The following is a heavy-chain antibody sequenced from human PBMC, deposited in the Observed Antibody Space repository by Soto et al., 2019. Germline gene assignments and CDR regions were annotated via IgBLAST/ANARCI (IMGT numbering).Heavy chain of an antibody. V-gene: IGHV3-23*01. CDR3: AKAKFTLGYYFDY. D-gene: IGHD3-10*01. CDR2: ISGSGDTT. CDR1: GSTFGNYA. J-gene: IGHJ4*02. Sequence: GGSLRLSCAASGSTFGNYAMIWVRQAPGKGLEWVSSISGSGDTTDHADFVKGRFTISRDNSRNTLFLQMNSLRSEDTAVYYCAKAKFTLGYYFDYWGQGTLVTVSS.